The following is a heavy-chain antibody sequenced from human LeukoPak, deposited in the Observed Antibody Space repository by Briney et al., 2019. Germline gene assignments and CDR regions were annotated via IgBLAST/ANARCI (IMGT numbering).Heavy chain of an antibody. V-gene: IGHV1-18*01. J-gene: IGHJ4*02. Sequence: ASVKVSCKASGYTFTKFAISWVRQAPGQGLEWMGWVSAYNGDTNYVQKFQGRVTMTTDTSTSTAYMELRSLSSDDTVVYYCARSPYDFSGYYQFYFDYWGQGTPVTVSS. CDR3: ARSPYDFSGYYQFYFDY. CDR2: VSAYNGDT. CDR1: GYTFTKFA. D-gene: IGHD3-22*01.